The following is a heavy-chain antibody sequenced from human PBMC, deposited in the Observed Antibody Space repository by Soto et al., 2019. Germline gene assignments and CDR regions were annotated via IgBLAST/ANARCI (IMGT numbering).Heavy chain of an antibody. CDR1: GGSISSGDYY. D-gene: IGHD3-9*01. Sequence: SETLSLTCTVSGGSISSGDYYWSWIRHPPGKGLEWIGYIYYRGSSYYNPSLKRLVTISVDTSKNQFSLKLRSAAAADPAVYYCARVGYDILTGSLGYFDYWGQGTLVTVSS. V-gene: IGHV4-30-4*01. J-gene: IGHJ4*02. CDR2: IYYRGSS. CDR3: ARVGYDILTGSLGYFDY.